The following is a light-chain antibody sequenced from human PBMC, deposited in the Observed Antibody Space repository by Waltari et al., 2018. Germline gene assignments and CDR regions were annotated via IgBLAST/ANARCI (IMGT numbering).Light chain of an antibody. CDR1: SSDVGGYNY. J-gene: IGLJ1*01. V-gene: IGLV2-14*01. CDR3: SSCTSSSTYV. CDR2: EVS. Sequence: QSALTHPASVSGSPGQSITISCTGTSSDVGGYNYVSWYQHHPGKAPKLMIYEVSNRPSGVSNRFSGSKSGNTASLTISGLQAEDEADYYCSSCTSSSTYVFGTGTKVTVL.